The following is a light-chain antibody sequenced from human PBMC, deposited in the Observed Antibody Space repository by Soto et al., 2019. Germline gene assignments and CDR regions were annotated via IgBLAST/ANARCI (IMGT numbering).Light chain of an antibody. J-gene: IGLJ2*01. V-gene: IGLV1-44*01. CDR3: TAWDDSLDGPV. CDR1: SSNIGSGT. Sequence: QSVLTQPPSASGTPGQRVTISCSGGSSNIGSGTVNWFQQLPGTAPKLIILTNNQRPSGVPDRFSGSKSGTSASLAISGLQSEDEADYYCTAWDDSLDGPVFGGGPKLTVL. CDR2: TNN.